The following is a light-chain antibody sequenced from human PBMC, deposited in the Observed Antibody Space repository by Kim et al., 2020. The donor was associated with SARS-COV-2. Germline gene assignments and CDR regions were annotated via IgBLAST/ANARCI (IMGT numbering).Light chain of an antibody. CDR1: KLGDKY. J-gene: IGLJ1*01. Sequence: SYELTQPPSVSVSPGQTASITCSGDKLGDKYACWYQQKPGQSPVLVIYQDNKRPSGIPERFSGSNSGNTATLTISGTQAMDEADYYCQAWDSSTVVFGTGNKVTVL. CDR3: QAWDSSTVV. CDR2: QDN. V-gene: IGLV3-1*01.